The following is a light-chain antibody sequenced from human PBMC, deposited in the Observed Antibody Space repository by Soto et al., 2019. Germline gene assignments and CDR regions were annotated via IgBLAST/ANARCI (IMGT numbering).Light chain of an antibody. Sequence: EKVMTQSPAALSVSPGERATLSCRASQSVNRNLAWYQQKPGQAPRLLLYGASTRATGIPARFSGSASGTEFTLTISSLQSEDSAVYYCQQYNDWPLTFGGGTKVEIK. V-gene: IGKV3-15*01. J-gene: IGKJ4*01. CDR3: QQYNDWPLT. CDR2: GAS. CDR1: QSVNRN.